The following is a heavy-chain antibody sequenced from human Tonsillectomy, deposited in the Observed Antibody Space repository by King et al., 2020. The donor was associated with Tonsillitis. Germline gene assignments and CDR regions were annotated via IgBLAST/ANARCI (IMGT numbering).Heavy chain of an antibody. CDR2: IYPGDSDT. CDR3: ARHKYGSYDDAFDI. V-gene: IGHV5-51*01. CDR1: GYSFTSYW. Sequence: QLVQSGAEVKKPGESLKISCKGSGYSFTSYWIGWVRQMPGKGLEWMGIIYPGDSDTRYSPYFQGQVTMSADRSISTAYLQCSSLKASDAAMYYCARHKYGSYDDAFDIWGQGTMVTVSS. D-gene: IGHD5-12*01. J-gene: IGHJ3*02.